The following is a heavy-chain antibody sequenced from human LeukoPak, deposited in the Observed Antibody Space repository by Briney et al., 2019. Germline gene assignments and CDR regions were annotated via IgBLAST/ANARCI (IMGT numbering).Heavy chain of an antibody. V-gene: IGHV3-9*03. CDR1: GFTFDDYA. Sequence: PGRSLRLSCAASGFTFDDYAMHWVQQAPGKGLEWVSGISWNSGSIGYADSVKGRFTISRDNSKNTLYLQMGSLRAEDMAVYYCARGTVGSGFNNWFDPWGQGTLVTVSS. D-gene: IGHD6-25*01. CDR2: ISWNSGSI. J-gene: IGHJ5*02. CDR3: ARGTVGSGFNNWFDP.